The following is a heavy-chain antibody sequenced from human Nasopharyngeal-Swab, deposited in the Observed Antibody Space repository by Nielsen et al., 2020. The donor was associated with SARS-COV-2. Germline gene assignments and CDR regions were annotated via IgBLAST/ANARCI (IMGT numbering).Heavy chain of an antibody. Sequence: ASVKVSCKAFGYTFTSYGISWVRQAPGQGLEWMGWISAYNGNPNYAQKLQGRVTMTTDTSTSTAYMELRSLRSDDTAVYYCAREDRGYCSGGSCYKNFDYWGQGTLVTVSS. V-gene: IGHV1-18*01. CDR3: AREDRGYCSGGSCYKNFDY. CDR1: GYTFTSYG. CDR2: ISAYNGNP. J-gene: IGHJ4*02. D-gene: IGHD2-15*01.